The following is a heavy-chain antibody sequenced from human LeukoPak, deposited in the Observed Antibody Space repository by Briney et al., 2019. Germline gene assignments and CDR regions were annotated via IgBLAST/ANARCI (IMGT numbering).Heavy chain of an antibody. J-gene: IGHJ4*02. CDR3: ATGVPAAMLPYYFDY. V-gene: IGHV1-24*01. CDR1: GYTLTELS. D-gene: IGHD2-2*01. CDR2: FDPEDGET. Sequence: HRASVKVSCKVSGYTLTELSMHWVRQAPGKGLERMGGFDPEDGETIYAQKFQGGVTMTEDTSTDTAYMELSSLRSEDTAVYYCATGVPAAMLPYYFDYWGQGTLVTVSS.